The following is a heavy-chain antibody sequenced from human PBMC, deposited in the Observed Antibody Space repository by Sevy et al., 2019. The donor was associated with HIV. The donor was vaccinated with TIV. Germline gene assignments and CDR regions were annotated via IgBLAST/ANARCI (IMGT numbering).Heavy chain of an antibody. Sequence: ASVKVSCKASGYSFSDSGYYVHWVRQAPGQGLEWMGWINPKSGATKYAQKFQGRFTMTRDTSVSTANMELTRLTSDDTAVYYCARESYDFWTGPVDYDYGLDVWGQGTTVTVSS. CDR3: ARESYDFWTGPVDYDYGLDV. V-gene: IGHV1-2*02. J-gene: IGHJ6*02. CDR1: GYSFSDSGYY. CDR2: INPKSGAT. D-gene: IGHD3-3*01.